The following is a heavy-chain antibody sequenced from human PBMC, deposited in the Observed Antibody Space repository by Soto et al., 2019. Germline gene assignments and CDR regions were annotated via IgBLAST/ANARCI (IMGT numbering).Heavy chain of an antibody. Sequence: DVQLVESGGGLVKPGGSLRVSCAASGFTLGSHRIHWVRQPPGKGLEWVSRIDTDGGGTSYADSVKGRFTISTDNAKNTVYLQMNGLRAEDTAVYYCATVFDLWGQGTLVTVSS. CDR3: ATVFDL. CDR1: GFTLGSHR. V-gene: IGHV3-74*01. J-gene: IGHJ5*02. CDR2: IDTDGGGT.